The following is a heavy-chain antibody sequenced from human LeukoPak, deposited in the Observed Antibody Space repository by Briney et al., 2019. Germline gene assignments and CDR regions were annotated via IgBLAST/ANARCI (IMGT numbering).Heavy chain of an antibody. CDR2: ISYDGSTE. J-gene: IGHJ5*02. D-gene: IGHD3-22*01. V-gene: IGHV3-30*18. CDR3: AKDLSIHYDSRGFDP. CDR1: GFTFNTYG. Sequence: PGRSLRLSCAASGFTFNTYGMHWVRQAPGKGLEWVAFISYDGSTEYCADSVKGRFTISRDNSKNTQYLQMNSLRAEDTAVYYCAKDLSIHYDSRGFDPWGQGTLVTVSS.